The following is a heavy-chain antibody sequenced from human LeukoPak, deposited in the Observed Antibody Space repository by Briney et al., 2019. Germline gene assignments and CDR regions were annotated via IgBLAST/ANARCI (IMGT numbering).Heavy chain of an antibody. V-gene: IGHV4-39*01. CDR2: IYYSGST. Sequence: SETLSLTCTVSGGSISSSSYYWGWIRQPPGKGLEWIGSIYYSGSTYYNPSLKSRVTISVDTSKNQFSLKLSSVTAADTAVYYCARARGYFDYWGQGTLVTVSS. J-gene: IGHJ4*02. CDR1: GGSISSSSYY. CDR3: ARARGYFDY.